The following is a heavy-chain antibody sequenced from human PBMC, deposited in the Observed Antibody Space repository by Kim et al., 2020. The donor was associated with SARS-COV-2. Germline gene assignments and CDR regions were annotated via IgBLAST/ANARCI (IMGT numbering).Heavy chain of an antibody. D-gene: IGHD1-1*01. Sequence: GGSLRFSCAASGFTFGSHWMYWIRQAPGKGLVWVARVWSDGRRPSYADSVRGRFTITRDNSKDTLILQMNSLRPDDTAVYYCGKLPPGYWGQGTLVTVSS. CDR2: VWSDGRRP. V-gene: IGHV3-74*01. J-gene: IGHJ4*02. CDR3: GKLPPGY. CDR1: GFTFGSHW.